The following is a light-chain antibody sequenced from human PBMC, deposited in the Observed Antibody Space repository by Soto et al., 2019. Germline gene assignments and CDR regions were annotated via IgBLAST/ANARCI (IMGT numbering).Light chain of an antibody. V-gene: IGKV4-1*01. Sequence: DILMTQSPASLAVSLGERATINCKSSQSVLYSSNNKNYLAWYQQKPGQPPKLLIYWASTRESGVPDRFSGSGSGTDFTLTISSLHAEDVAVYYCQQYYSTPWTFGQGTKVDIK. CDR3: QQYYSTPWT. CDR1: QSVLYSSNNKNY. CDR2: WAS. J-gene: IGKJ1*01.